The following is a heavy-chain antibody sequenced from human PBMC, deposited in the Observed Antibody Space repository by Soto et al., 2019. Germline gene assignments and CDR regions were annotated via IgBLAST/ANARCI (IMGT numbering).Heavy chain of an antibody. J-gene: IGHJ6*02. D-gene: IGHD3-22*01. CDR2: IWYDGSNK. CDR3: ARTLWYYDSSGYYYYYYGMDV. CDR1: GFTFSSYG. Sequence: GGSLRLSCAASGFTFSSYGMHWVRQAPGKGLEWVAVIWYDGSNKYYADSVKGRFTISRDNSKNTLYLQMNSLRAEDTAVYYCARTLWYYDSSGYYYYYYGMDVWGQGTPVTVSS. V-gene: IGHV3-33*01.